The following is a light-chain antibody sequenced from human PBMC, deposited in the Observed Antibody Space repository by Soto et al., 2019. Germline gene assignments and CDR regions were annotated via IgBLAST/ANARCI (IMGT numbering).Light chain of an antibody. Sequence: EIALTQSPATLSLSPGERAPLSCRASQSVSSYLAWYQQKPGQAPRLLIYGASSRATGIPDRFSGSGSGTDFTLTISRLEPEDFAVYYCQQYGRSGTFGQGTKVDI. CDR1: QSVSSY. J-gene: IGKJ1*01. CDR2: GAS. CDR3: QQYGRSGT. V-gene: IGKV3-20*01.